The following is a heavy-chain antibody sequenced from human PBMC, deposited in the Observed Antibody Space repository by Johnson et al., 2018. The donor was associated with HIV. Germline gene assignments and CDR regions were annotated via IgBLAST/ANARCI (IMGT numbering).Heavy chain of an antibody. CDR1: GFTFSSYW. CDR3: AKDLNPDNWNPDAFDI. CDR2: IKQDGSDK. J-gene: IGHJ3*02. Sequence: VQLVESGGGVVQPGRSLRLSCAASGFTFSSYWMSWVRQAPGKGLEWVANIKQDGSDKYYADSVKGRFTISRDNSKNTLYLQMNSLRAEDTAVYYCAKDLNPDNWNPDAFDIWGQGTMVTVSS. D-gene: IGHD1-20*01. V-gene: IGHV3-7*01.